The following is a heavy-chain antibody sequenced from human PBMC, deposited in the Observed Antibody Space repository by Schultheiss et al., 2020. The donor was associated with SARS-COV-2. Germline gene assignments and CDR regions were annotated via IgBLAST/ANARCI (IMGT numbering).Heavy chain of an antibody. D-gene: IGHD6-19*01. J-gene: IGHJ4*02. CDR1: GGTFSSYT. CDR2: INPSGGST. CDR3: ARVEPVAGFGAPSTY. V-gene: IGHV1-46*01. Sequence: ASVKVSCKASGGTFSSYTISWVRQAPGQGLEWMGIINPSGGSTSYAQKFQGRVTMTTDTSTSTAYMELRSLRSDDTAVYYCARVEPVAGFGAPSTYWGQGTLVTVSS.